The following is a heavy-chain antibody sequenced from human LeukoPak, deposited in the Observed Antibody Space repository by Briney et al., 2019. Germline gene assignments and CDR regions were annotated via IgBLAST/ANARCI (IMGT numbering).Heavy chain of an antibody. CDR2: ISSSSSYI. D-gene: IGHD1-14*01. J-gene: IGHJ4*02. Sequence: GGSLRLSCAASGFIFSSYSMNWVRHAPGKGLEWVSSISSSSSYIYYADSVNGRFTISRNNAKNSLYLKMNSLRAEDTAVYYCARDIPGDYWGQGTLVTVSS. CDR1: GFIFSSYS. CDR3: ARDIPGDY. V-gene: IGHV3-21*01.